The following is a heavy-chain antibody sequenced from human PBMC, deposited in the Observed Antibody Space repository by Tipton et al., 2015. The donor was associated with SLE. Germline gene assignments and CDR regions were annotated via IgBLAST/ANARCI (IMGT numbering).Heavy chain of an antibody. CDR1: GYSISSGYY. J-gene: IGHJ6*03. Sequence: TLSLTCTVSGYSISSGYYWGWIRQPPGKGLEWIGSIYHSGSTYYNPSLKSRVTISVDTSKNQFSLKLSSVTAADTAVYYCARVFFGEVVMHYYYYMDVWGKGTTVTVSS. D-gene: IGHD3-3*01. CDR2: IYHSGST. V-gene: IGHV4-38-2*02. CDR3: ARVFFGEVVMHYYYYMDV.